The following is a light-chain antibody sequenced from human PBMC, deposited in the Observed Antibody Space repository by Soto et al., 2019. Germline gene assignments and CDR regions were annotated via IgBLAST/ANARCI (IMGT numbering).Light chain of an antibody. CDR2: YAS. CDR1: ESVHSN. V-gene: IGKV3-15*01. CDR3: QHYSNWPPT. J-gene: IGKJ3*01. Sequence: EMVMTQSPATLSVSPGERVTLSCRASESVHSNLAWYQQKPSQGPSLLIYYASTRVTGVPDRFSGSGSETEFTLTISSLQSEDFGVYYCQHYSNWPPTFGPGTKVEIK.